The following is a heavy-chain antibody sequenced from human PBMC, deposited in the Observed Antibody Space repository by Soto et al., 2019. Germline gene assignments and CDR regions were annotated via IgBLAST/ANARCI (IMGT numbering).Heavy chain of an antibody. CDR2: INAGNGNT. Sequence: GASVNGSCKASGYTFTSYAMHWVRQAPGQRLEWMGWINAGNGNTKYSQKFQGRVTITRDTSASTAYMELSSLRSEDTAVYYCAREYVLRYFAWPAGGMDVWGSGTTVTVS. CDR1: GYTFTSYA. J-gene: IGHJ6*02. D-gene: IGHD3-9*01. V-gene: IGHV1-3*01. CDR3: AREYVLRYFAWPAGGMDV.